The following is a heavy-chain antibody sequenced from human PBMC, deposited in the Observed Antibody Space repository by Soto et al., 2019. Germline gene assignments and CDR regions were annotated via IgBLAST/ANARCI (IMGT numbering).Heavy chain of an antibody. CDR2: ISYSGST. CDR3: ARDASGDFYPFDK. V-gene: IGHV4-59*03. J-gene: IGHJ4*02. D-gene: IGHD3-22*01. Sequence: QVQLRESGPGLVKPSETLSLTCTVSGGSINSYYWTWIRQTPGKGLEWIGYISYSGSTNYTPSLTTRVTISAHTSKNQISLKLNSVTAADTAIYYCARDASGDFYPFDKWGQGTLVTVSS. CDR1: GGSINSYY.